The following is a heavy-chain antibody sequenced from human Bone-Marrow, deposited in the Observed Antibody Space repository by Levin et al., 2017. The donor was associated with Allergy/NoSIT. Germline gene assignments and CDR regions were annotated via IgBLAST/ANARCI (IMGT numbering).Heavy chain of an antibody. Sequence: PSETLSLICNVSGGSISRGDDYWTWIRQPPGKGLEWIGYIYYRGNTDYNPSLKSRAVISLDRSENQFSLKLSSVTAADTAVYYCARRDCSGGNCPGPHNWFDPWGQGTLVTVSS. J-gene: IGHJ5*02. CDR1: GGSISRGDDY. CDR3: ARRDCSGGNCPGPHNWFDP. D-gene: IGHD2-15*01. V-gene: IGHV4-30-4*01. CDR2: IYYRGNT.